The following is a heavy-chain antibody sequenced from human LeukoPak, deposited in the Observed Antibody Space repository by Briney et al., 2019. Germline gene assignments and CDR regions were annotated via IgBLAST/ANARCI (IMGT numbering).Heavy chain of an antibody. CDR2: INGGSRAI. CDR3: ARDSQWSFDY. CDR1: GFTSNSYS. J-gene: IGHJ4*02. V-gene: IGHV3-48*02. Sequence: GGSLRLSCAASGFTSNSYSMNWVRQAPGRGLEWVSYINGGSRAISYTDSVMGRFTISRDNAKSSLYLQMNSLRDEDTAVYYCARDSQWSFDYWGQGTLVTVSS. D-gene: IGHD2-8*01.